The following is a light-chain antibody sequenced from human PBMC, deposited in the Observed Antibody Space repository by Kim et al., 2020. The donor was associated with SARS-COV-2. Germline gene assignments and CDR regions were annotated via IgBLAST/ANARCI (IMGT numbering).Light chain of an antibody. V-gene: IGLV6-57*03. J-gene: IGLJ3*02. CDR2: EDK. CDR1: SGSIASDY. Sequence: GKTMTISCTRSSGSIASDYVQWYQQRPGSAPRTVIYEDKQRPSGVPDRFSGSIDRSSNSASLTISGLKTEDEADYYCQSFDADTQVFGGGTQLTVL. CDR3: QSFDADTQV.